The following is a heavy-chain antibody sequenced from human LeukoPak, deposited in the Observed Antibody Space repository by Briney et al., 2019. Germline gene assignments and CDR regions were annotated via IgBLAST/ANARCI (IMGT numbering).Heavy chain of an antibody. D-gene: IGHD3-10*01. CDR2: ISGSGGTT. CDR3: AKVMKGSERLTMVRGVIIKTAGLYYMDV. J-gene: IGHJ6*03. V-gene: IGHV3-23*01. CDR1: GFTFSSYS. Sequence: PEGSLRLSCAASGFTFSSYSMNWVRQAPGKGLEWVSSISGSGGTTYYADSVKGRFTISRDNSKNTVYLQMNSLRAEDTAVYYCAKVMKGSERLTMVRGVIIKTAGLYYMDVWGKGTTVTVSS.